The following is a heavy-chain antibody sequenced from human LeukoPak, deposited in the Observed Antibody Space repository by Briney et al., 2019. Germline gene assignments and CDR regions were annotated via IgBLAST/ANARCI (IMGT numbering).Heavy chain of an antibody. CDR1: GGSISSYY. CDR2: IYYSGST. J-gene: IGHJ4*02. Sequence: SETLSLTCTVSGGSISSYYWSWIRQPPGKGLEWVGYIYYSGSTNYNPSLKSRVTTSVDTSKNQLSLKLSSVTAADTAVYYCARGDGNSGPGLIDYWGQGTLVTVSS. V-gene: IGHV4-59*08. D-gene: IGHD4-23*01. CDR3: ARGDGNSGPGLIDY.